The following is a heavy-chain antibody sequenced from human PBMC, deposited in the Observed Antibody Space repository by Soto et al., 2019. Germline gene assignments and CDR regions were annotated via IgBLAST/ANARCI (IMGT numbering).Heavy chain of an antibody. D-gene: IGHD3-22*01. J-gene: IGHJ4*02. Sequence: SETLSLTCTVSGGSISSYYWSWIRQPPGKGLEWIGYIYYSGSTNYNPSLKSRVTISVDTSKNQFSLKLSSVTAADTAVYYCARQGYYDSSGYYVGTKSFDYWGQGTLVTVS. CDR3: ARQGYYDSSGYYVGTKSFDY. V-gene: IGHV4-59*08. CDR1: GGSISSYY. CDR2: IYYSGST.